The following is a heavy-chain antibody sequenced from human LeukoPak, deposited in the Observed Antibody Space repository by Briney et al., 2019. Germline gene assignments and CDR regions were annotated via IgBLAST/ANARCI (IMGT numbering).Heavy chain of an antibody. CDR1: GFSVSNNY. J-gene: IGHJ4*02. D-gene: IGHD5-18*01. Sequence: GGSLRLSCAASGFSVSNNYMSWVRQALGKGLEWVSSISSSSSYIYYADSVKGRFTISRDNAKNSLYLQMNSLRAEDTAVYYCARDLNVDTAAFDYWGQGTLVTVSS. V-gene: IGHV3-21*01. CDR3: ARDLNVDTAAFDY. CDR2: ISSSSSYI.